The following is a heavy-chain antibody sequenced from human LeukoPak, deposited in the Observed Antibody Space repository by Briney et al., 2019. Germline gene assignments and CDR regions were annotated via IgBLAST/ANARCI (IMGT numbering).Heavy chain of an antibody. CDR1: GFTFSSYW. CDR3: ARGAAAANWDWFDP. V-gene: IGHV3-7*01. D-gene: IGHD6-13*01. J-gene: IGHJ5*02. CDR2: IKQDGSEK. Sequence: GGSLRLSCAASGFTFSSYWMSWVRQAPGKGLERVANIKQDGSEKYYVDSVKGRFTISRDNAKNSLYLQMNSLRAEDTAVYYCARGAAAANWDWFDPWGQGTLVTVSS.